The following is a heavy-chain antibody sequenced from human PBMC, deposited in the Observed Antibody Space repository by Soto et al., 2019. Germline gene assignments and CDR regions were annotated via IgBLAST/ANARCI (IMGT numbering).Heavy chain of an antibody. Sequence: QVQLVESGGGVVQPGRSLRLSCAASGFTFSSYAMHRVRQAPGKGLEWVAVISYDGSNKYYADSVKGRFTISRDNSKNTLYLQMNSLRPEDTAVYYCARDPGYSSSWYYYYYGMDVWGQGTTVTVSS. CDR1: GFTFSSYA. CDR3: ARDPGYSSSWYYYYYGMDV. CDR2: ISYDGSNK. V-gene: IGHV3-30-3*01. J-gene: IGHJ6*02. D-gene: IGHD6-13*01.